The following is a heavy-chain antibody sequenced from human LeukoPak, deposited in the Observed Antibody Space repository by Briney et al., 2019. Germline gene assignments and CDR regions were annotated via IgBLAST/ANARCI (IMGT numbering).Heavy chain of an antibody. V-gene: IGHV3-9*01. D-gene: IGHD3-10*01. J-gene: IGHJ4*02. Sequence: PGGSLRLSCAASGFTFSSYAMHWVRQAPGKGLEWVSGISWNSGSIGYADSVKGRFTISRDNAKNSLYLQMNSLRAEDTALYYCAKDIGSGSYYYFDYWGQGTLVTVSS. CDR1: GFTFSSYA. CDR2: ISWNSGSI. CDR3: AKDIGSGSYYYFDY.